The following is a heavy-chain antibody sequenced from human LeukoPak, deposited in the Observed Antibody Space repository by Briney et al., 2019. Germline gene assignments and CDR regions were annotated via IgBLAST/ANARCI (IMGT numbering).Heavy chain of an antibody. J-gene: IGHJ5*02. CDR2: IYYSGST. D-gene: IGHD2-2*01. Sequence: SETLSLTCTVSGGSISSGGYYWSWIRQHPGKGLEWIGYIYYSGSTYYNPSLKSRVTISVDTSKNQFSLKLSSVTAADTAVYYCARARRVKYCSSTSCSRYNWFDPWGQGTLVTVSS. CDR3: ARARRVKYCSSTSCSRYNWFDP. V-gene: IGHV4-61*08. CDR1: GGSISSGGYY.